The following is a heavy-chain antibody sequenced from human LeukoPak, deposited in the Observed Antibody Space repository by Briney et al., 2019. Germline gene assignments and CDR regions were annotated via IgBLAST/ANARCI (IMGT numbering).Heavy chain of an antibody. CDR2: IIPIFGTA. CDR1: GYSFTSYW. J-gene: IGHJ4*02. Sequence: KISCKGSGYSFTSYWIGWVRQAPGQGLEWMGGIIPIFGTANYAQKFQGRVTITTDESTSTAYMELSSLRSEDTAVYYCARVDGSGSYISYWGQGTLVTVSS. D-gene: IGHD3-10*01. V-gene: IGHV1-69*05. CDR3: ARVDGSGSYISY.